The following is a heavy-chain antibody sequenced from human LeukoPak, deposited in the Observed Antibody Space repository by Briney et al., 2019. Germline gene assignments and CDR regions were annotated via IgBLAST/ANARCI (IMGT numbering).Heavy chain of an antibody. CDR1: GFTFSSYG. J-gene: IGHJ4*02. V-gene: IGHV3-30*02. Sequence: PGGSLRLSCAASGFTFSSYGMHRVRQAPGKGLEWVAFIRYDGSNKYYAGSVKGRFTISRDNSKNTLYLQMNSLRAEDTAVYYCAGRYCSSTSCYSDYWGQGTLVTVSS. CDR3: AGRYCSSTSCYSDY. D-gene: IGHD2-2*02. CDR2: IRYDGSNK.